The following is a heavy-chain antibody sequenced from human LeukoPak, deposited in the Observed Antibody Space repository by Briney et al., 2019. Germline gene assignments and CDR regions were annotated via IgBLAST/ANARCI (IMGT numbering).Heavy chain of an antibody. V-gene: IGHV3-33*01. D-gene: IGHD3-10*01. CDR1: GFTFSSYG. CDR2: IWYDGSNK. Sequence: PGGSRRLSCAASGFTFSSYGMHWVRQAPGKGLEWVAVIWYDGSNKYYADSVKGRFTISRDNSKNTLYLQMNSLRAEDTAVYYCARALMVSYYGMDVWGKGTTVTVSS. J-gene: IGHJ6*04. CDR3: ARALMVSYYGMDV.